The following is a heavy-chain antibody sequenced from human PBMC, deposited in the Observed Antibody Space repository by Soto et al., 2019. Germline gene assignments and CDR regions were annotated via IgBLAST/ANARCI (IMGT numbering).Heavy chain of an antibody. Sequence: QVQLQESGPGRVKPSETLSLTCSVSGGSVRTGSYHWSWIRQPPGKGLEWSGFILNNGSPDYNPSPMCRGVVSIDRSKNQFSLKVNSVTAADTAVYFRARIGWGGDSWGQGTLVTVS. J-gene: IGHJ4*02. V-gene: IGHV4-61*01. D-gene: IGHD7-27*01. CDR1: GGSVRTGSYH. CDR2: ILNNGSP. CDR3: ARIGWGGDS.